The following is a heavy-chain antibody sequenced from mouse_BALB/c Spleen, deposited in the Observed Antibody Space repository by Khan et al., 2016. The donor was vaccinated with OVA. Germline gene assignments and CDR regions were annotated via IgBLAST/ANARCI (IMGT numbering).Heavy chain of an antibody. J-gene: IGHJ3*01. CDR3: ARWFTY. CDR1: GYSITSDYA. Sequence: EVKLLESGPGLVKPSQSLSLTCTVTGYSITSDYAWNWIWQFPGNKLEWMGYINYSGGTSYLPSLKSRISITRDTSKNQFFLQLNSVTTEDSATYYCARWFTYWGQGTLVTVS. CDR2: INYSGGT. V-gene: IGHV3-2*02.